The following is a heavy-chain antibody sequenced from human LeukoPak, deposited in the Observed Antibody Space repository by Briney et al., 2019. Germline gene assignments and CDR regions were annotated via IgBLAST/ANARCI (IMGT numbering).Heavy chain of an antibody. D-gene: IGHD3-3*01. CDR2: INHSGST. Sequence: SETLSLTCAVYGGSFSGYYWSWIRQPPGKGLEWIGEINHSGSTYYNPSLKSRVTISVDRSKNQFSLKLSSVTAADTAVYYCARVSVYDFWSGLLNWFDPWGQGTLVTVSS. V-gene: IGHV4-34*01. CDR3: ARVSVYDFWSGLLNWFDP. J-gene: IGHJ5*02. CDR1: GGSFSGYY.